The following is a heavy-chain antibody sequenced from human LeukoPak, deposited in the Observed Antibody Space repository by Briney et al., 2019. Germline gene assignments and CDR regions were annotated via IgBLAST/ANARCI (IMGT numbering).Heavy chain of an antibody. CDR2: ISTSSTNT. V-gene: IGHV1-18*01. CDR1: GYTFTNYG. D-gene: IGHD3-9*01. J-gene: IGHJ4*02. CDR3: ARDKDWDLEY. Sequence: ASVKVSCKTSGYTFTNYGISWMRQAPGPGLEWMGWISTSSTNTKYAQNFQGRVTMTTDTSRSTAYMELRSLRSDDTAVYYCARDKDWDLEYWGQGTLVTVSS.